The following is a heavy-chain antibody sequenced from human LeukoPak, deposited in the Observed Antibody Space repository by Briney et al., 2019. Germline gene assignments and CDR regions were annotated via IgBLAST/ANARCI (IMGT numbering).Heavy chain of an antibody. CDR3: ARDRCSGGSCSLDAFDI. CDR2: ISSSSSYT. V-gene: IGHV3-11*06. Sequence: KSGGSLRLSCAASGFTFSDYYMSWIRQVPGKGLEWVSYISSSSSYTNYADSVKGRFTISRDNAKNSLYLQMNSLRAEDTAVYYCARDRCSGGSCSLDAFDIWGQGTMVTVSS. D-gene: IGHD2-15*01. J-gene: IGHJ3*02. CDR1: GFTFSDYY.